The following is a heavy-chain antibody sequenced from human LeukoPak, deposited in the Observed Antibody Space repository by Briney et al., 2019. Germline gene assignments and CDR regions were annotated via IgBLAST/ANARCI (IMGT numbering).Heavy chain of an antibody. J-gene: IGHJ3*02. Sequence: ASVKVSCKASGYTFTSYDINWVRQATGQGLEWMGWMNPNSGNTGYAQKFQGRVTITRNTSISTAYMELSSLRSEDTAVYYCARGGPPYYDILTGYYTSDAFDIWGQGTMVTVSS. CDR3: ARGGPPYYDILTGYYTSDAFDI. CDR2: MNPNSGNT. CDR1: GYTFTSYD. D-gene: IGHD3-9*01. V-gene: IGHV1-8*03.